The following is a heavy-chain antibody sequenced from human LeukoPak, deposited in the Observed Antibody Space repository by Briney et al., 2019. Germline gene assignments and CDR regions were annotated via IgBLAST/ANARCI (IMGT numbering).Heavy chain of an antibody. CDR2: IFYDGNNY. V-gene: IGHV3-30-3*01. D-gene: IGHD4-17*01. CDR3: AREGYGGISGAFDI. J-gene: IGHJ3*02. Sequence: PGGSLRLSCAASGFTFSSCTMHLVRQAPGKGLEWVTLIFYDGNNYYYADSVKGRFTVSRDNSKDTLYLQMNRLRAEDTAVYYCAREGYGGISGAFDIWGQGTMVTVSS. CDR1: GFTFSSCT.